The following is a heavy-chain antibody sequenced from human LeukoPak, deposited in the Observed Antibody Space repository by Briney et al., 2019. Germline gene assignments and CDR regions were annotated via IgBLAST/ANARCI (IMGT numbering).Heavy chain of an antibody. J-gene: IGHJ4*02. CDR1: RFTLSSYT. CDR3: ARGMRDGYNSGAD. Sequence: PGGSLRLSCAASRFTLSSYTMNWVRQAPGKGLEWVSSISDSGSYIYYADSVKGRFTISRDSAKNLLYLQMKSLRGEDTAVYYCARGMRDGYNSGADWGQGTLVTVSS. V-gene: IGHV3-21*01. CDR2: ISDSGSYI. D-gene: IGHD5-24*01.